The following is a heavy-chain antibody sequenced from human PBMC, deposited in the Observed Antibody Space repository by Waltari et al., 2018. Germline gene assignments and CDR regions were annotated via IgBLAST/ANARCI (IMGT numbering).Heavy chain of an antibody. D-gene: IGHD3-10*01. Sequence: QVQLQQWGAGLLKPSETLSLTCAVYGGSFSGYYWSWIRQPPGKGLELIGEINHSGSNNSNPSLQGRFTSSIDTSNNQFSLKLGSVAAADTAVYYCARGRGAAIPGYWGQGTLVTVSS. CDR3: ARGRGAAIPGY. V-gene: IGHV4-34*01. CDR1: GGSFSGYY. J-gene: IGHJ4*02. CDR2: INHSGSN.